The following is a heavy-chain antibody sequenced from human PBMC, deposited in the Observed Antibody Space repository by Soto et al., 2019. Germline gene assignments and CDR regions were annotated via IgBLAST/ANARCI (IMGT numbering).Heavy chain of an antibody. D-gene: IGHD6-19*01. CDR3: ARESAGTHYFDY. J-gene: IGHJ4*02. V-gene: IGHV6-1*01. CDR1: GDSVSSNSAA. Sequence: SQTLSLTCAISGDSVSSNSAAWNWIRQSPSRGLEWLGRAYYRSKWYNDYAVPVKSRITINPDTTKNQISLQVNSVAPEDTAVHYCARESAGTHYFDYWGQGTMVTVSS. CDR2: AYYRSKWYN.